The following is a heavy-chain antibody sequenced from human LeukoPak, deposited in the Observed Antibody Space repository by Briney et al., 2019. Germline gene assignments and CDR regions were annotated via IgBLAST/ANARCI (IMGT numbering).Heavy chain of an antibody. J-gene: IGHJ6*02. CDR3: VRDNGSRDGSTSPNYYYGMDV. V-gene: IGHV4-59*11. CDR1: GVSPISHY. Sequence: SETLSLTCTVSGVSPISHYCSWLRQPPGTGLECSRKIDNSSTAKYNYSLNRQVTISVSVAKYQFSLRLASVTAADAAVYFCVRDNGSRDGSTSPNYYYGMDVWGQGTTVTVSS. D-gene: IGHD6-6*01. CDR2: IDNSSTA.